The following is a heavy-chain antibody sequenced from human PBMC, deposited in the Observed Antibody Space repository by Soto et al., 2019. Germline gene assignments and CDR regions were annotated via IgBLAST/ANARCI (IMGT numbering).Heavy chain of an antibody. CDR1: GGSFSGYY. J-gene: IGHJ4*02. CDR2: INHSGST. Sequence: SETLSLTCAVYGGSFSGYYWSWISQPPGKGLEWIGEINHSGSTNYNPSLKSRVTISVDTSKNQFSLKLSSVTAADTAVYYCVRQTSFYYGSANYYNSLFDSWGPGTLVTVSS. V-gene: IGHV4-34*01. D-gene: IGHD3-10*01. CDR3: VRQTSFYYGSANYYNSLFDS.